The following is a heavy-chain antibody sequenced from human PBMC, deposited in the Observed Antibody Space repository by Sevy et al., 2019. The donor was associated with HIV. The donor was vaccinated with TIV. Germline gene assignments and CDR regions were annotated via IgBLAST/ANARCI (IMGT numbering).Heavy chain of an antibody. CDR2: IRSKAYGGSR. Sequence: GGSLRLSCTASGFTFGDYAMTWVRQAPGKGLEWVGFIRSKAYGGSRESAASVKGRFTISRDDSKSIAYLQMNSLKTEDTAVYYCTRCCSSSSCERTNWVDAFDIWGQGTMVTVSS. CDR1: GFTFGDYA. J-gene: IGHJ3*02. D-gene: IGHD2-2*01. V-gene: IGHV3-49*04. CDR3: TRCCSSSSCERTNWVDAFDI.